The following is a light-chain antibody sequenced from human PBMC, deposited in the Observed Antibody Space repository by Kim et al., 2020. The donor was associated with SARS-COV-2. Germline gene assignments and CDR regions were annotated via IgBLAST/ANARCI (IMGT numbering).Light chain of an antibody. CDR1: NIGTKS. Sequence: SYELTQPPSESVTPGKTATITCGGSNIGTKSVQWYQQKPGQAPVLVIYYDSDRPSGIPERFSGSNSGDTATLTISRVEAGDEAAYFCQVWDSSSHHWVFG. CDR3: QVWDSSSHHWV. V-gene: IGLV3-21*04. CDR2: YDS. J-gene: IGLJ3*02.